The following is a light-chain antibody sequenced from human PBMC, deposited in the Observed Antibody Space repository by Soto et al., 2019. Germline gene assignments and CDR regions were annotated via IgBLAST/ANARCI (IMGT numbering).Light chain of an antibody. CDR2: NVS. CDR3: TSTSGSLYV. CDR1: SSDVGGYNY. V-gene: IGLV2-14*01. J-gene: IGLJ1*01. Sequence: TQDACVSWSPGQSITICFTGTSSDVGGYNYVSWYQQFPGKVPKLLIYNVSNRPSGVSNRFSGSKSGNTASLTISGLQAEDEADYFCTSTSGSLYVFGPGTKVTVL.